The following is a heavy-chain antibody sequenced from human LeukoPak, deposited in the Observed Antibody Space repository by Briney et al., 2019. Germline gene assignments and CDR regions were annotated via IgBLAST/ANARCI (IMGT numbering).Heavy chain of an antibody. Sequence: PGGSLRLSCAASGFTFSSYAMSWARQAPGKGLEWVSAISGSGGSTYYADSVKGRFTISRDNSKNTLYLQMNSLRAEDTAVYYCAKDLRPGYSSSWYFDYWGQGTLVTVS. V-gene: IGHV3-23*01. CDR2: ISGSGGST. D-gene: IGHD6-13*01. J-gene: IGHJ4*02. CDR3: AKDLRPGYSSSWYFDY. CDR1: GFTFSSYA.